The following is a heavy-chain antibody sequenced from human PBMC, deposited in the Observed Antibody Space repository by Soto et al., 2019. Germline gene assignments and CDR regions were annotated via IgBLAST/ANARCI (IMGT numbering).Heavy chain of an antibody. Sequence: EVQLLESGGGIVQPGGSLRVSCVASGFMFRNFVMSWVRQAPGKGLEWVSAIRGTGGETFYADSVKGRFTISRDNSKNTLYLQMNSLRDEDTALYFCAQDRGWGVVSPSHDYWGQGTLVTVSS. D-gene: IGHD2-21*01. CDR2: IRGTGGET. J-gene: IGHJ4*02. V-gene: IGHV3-23*01. CDR1: GFMFRNFV. CDR3: AQDRGWGVVSPSHDY.